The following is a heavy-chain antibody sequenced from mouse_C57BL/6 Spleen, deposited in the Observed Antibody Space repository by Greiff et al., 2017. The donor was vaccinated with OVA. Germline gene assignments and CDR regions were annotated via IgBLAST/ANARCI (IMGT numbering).Heavy chain of an antibody. CDR3: ARERGGGSWFAY. V-gene: IGHV5-4*01. CDR2: ISDGGSYT. J-gene: IGHJ3*01. Sequence: EVKLVESGGGLVKPGGSLKLSCAASGFTFSSYAMSWVRQTPDKRLEWVATISDGGSYTYYPDNVKGRFTISRDNAKNNLYLQRSHLKSEDTAMYYCARERGGGSWFAYWGQGTLVTVSA. CDR1: GFTFSSYA.